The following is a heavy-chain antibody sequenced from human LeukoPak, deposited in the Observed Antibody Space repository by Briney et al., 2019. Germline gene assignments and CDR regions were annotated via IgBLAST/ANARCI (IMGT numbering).Heavy chain of an antibody. CDR1: GFTFSSYE. V-gene: IGHV3-48*03. Sequence: GGSLRLSCAASGFTFSSYEMNWVRQAPGKGLEWISYISNSGTIMYYADSVKGRFTISRDDAKSSLYLQLNSLRAEDTAVYYCTLVPLGWGQGTLVTVSS. D-gene: IGHD2-8*02. J-gene: IGHJ4*02. CDR3: TLVPLG. CDR2: ISNSGTIM.